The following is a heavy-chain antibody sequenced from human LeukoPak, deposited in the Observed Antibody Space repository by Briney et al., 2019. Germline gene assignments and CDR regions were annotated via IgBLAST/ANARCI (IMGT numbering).Heavy chain of an antibody. CDR2: IGRSAST. D-gene: IGHD2-21*01. CDR1: GFTFSSYG. J-gene: IGHJ3*02. V-gene: IGHV3-23*01. Sequence: HPGGSLRLSCAASGFTFSSYGMFWVRQAPGKGLEWVSGIGRSASTYYTDSVKGRFTISRDNSKNTLYLQMNSLRAEDTAVYYCAKGESFAFATWGQGTMVTVSS. CDR3: AKGESFAFAT.